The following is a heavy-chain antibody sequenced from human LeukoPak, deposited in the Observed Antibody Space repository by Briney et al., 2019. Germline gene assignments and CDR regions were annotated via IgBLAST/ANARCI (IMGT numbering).Heavy chain of an antibody. CDR2: IGSNGGST. D-gene: IGHD3-22*01. V-gene: IGHV3-64D*06. J-gene: IGHJ5*02. Sequence: GGSLRLSCSASGFTFSRSAMHWVRQAPGKGLEYVSAIGSNGGSTYYADSVKGRFTISRDNSKNTLYLQMSSLRAEDTAVYHCVRDDSYYYDTSTYVAWGQGTLVTVSS. CDR1: GFTFSRSA. CDR3: VRDDSYYYDTSTYVA.